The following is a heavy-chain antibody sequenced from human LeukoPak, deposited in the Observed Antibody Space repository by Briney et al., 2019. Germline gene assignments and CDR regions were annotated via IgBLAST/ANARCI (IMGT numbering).Heavy chain of an antibody. CDR2: ISDSGGST. D-gene: IGHD6-19*01. Sequence: GGSLRLSCSASGFPFSSYAMHWVRQAPGKGLEYVSAISDSGGSTYYADSVKGRFTISRDNSKNTLYLQMNSLRAEDTAVYYCAKQWLHPNEYFQHWGQGTLVTVSS. J-gene: IGHJ1*01. V-gene: IGHV3-64*04. CDR1: GFPFSSYA. CDR3: AKQWLHPNEYFQH.